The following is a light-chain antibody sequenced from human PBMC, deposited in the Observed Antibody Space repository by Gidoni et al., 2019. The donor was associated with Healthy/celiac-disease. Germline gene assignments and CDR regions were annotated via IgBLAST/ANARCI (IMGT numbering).Light chain of an antibody. CDR1: PSLLHSNGYNY. Sequence: IVMNQSPLSLPVTPGEPAASSCRASPSLLHSNGYNYLDWYLQKPGQSPQLLIYLGSNRASGVPDRFSGSGSGTDFTLKISRVEAEDFGVYYCMQALHTSWTFGQGTKVEIK. CDR3: MQALHTSWT. V-gene: IGKV2-28*01. CDR2: LGS. J-gene: IGKJ1*01.